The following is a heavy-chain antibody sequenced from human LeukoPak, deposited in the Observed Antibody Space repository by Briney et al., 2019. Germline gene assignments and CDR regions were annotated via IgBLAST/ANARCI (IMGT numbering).Heavy chain of an antibody. CDR1: GYSFTSYW. CDR3: EIYARSTGLGAFDI. CDR2: IYPGDSDT. D-gene: IGHD2-8*01. V-gene: IGHV5-51*01. Sequence: GEPLEISCKGSGYSFTSYWIGWVRQMPGKGLEWMGIIYPGDSDTRYSPSFQGHVTISADKSISTAYLQWRRLKDSDTDMYYSEIYARSTGLGAFDIWGQGTMVTVSS. J-gene: IGHJ3*02.